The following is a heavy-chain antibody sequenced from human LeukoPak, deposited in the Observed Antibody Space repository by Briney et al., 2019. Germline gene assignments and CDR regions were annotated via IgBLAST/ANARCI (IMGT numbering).Heavy chain of an antibody. V-gene: IGHV4-59*01. Sequence: SETLSLTCTVSGGSISSYYWGWIRQPPGKGLEWIGYIYYSGSTNYNPSLKSRVTISVDTSENQFSLKLSSVTAADTAVYYCARRGGYSYGFDYWGQGTLVTVSS. CDR1: GGSISSYY. CDR3: ARRGGYSYGFDY. CDR2: IYYSGST. D-gene: IGHD5-18*01. J-gene: IGHJ4*02.